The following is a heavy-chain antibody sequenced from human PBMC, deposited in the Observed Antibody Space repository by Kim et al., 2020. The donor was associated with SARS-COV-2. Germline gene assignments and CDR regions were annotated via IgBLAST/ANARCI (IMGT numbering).Heavy chain of an antibody. CDR2: IYSGGST. Sequence: GGSLRLSCAASGFTVSSNYMSWVRQAPGKGLEWVSVIYSGGSTYYADSVKGRFTISRDNSKNTLYLQMNSLRAEDTAVYYCARGGFIAAGYYYYYGMDVWGQGTTVTVSS. CDR1: GFTVSSNY. D-gene: IGHD6-13*01. V-gene: IGHV3-53*01. J-gene: IGHJ6*02. CDR3: ARGGFIAAGYYYYYGMDV.